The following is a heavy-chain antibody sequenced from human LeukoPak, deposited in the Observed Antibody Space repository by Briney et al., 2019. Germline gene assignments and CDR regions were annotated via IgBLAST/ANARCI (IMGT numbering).Heavy chain of an antibody. CDR1: GYTFTGYY. D-gene: IGHD6-13*01. V-gene: IGHV1-2*02. Sequence: ASVKVSCKASGYTFTGYYMHWVRQAPGQGLEWMGWINPNSGGTNYAQKFQGRVTMTRGTSISTAYMELSRLRSDDTAVYYCASILAAAGTSAFDPWGQGTLVTVSS. CDR2: INPNSGGT. CDR3: ASILAAAGTSAFDP. J-gene: IGHJ5*02.